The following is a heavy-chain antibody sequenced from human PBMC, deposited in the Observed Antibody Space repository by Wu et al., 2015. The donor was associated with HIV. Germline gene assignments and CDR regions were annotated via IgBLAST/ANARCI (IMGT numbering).Heavy chain of an antibody. J-gene: IGHJ6*03. CDR1: GYIFTSYY. V-gene: IGHV1-46*01. CDR3: ARAPVVVLGGSFHYYYYMDV. CDR2: INPSNGVT. D-gene: IGHD2-2*01. Sequence: QAMLMQSGAEVKKPGASVRLSCKASGYIFTSYYLHWVRQAPGQGLEWMGIINPSNGVTTYAQTLEGRVTMTGDTSTTTVYMELSSLRFEDTAIYYCARAPVVVLGGSFHYYYYMDVWGKGTTVTVSS.